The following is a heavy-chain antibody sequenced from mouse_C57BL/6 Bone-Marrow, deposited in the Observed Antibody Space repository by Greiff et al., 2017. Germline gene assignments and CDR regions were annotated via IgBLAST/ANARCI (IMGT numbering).Heavy chain of an antibody. CDR3: AKDYYGSSYWYFDV. J-gene: IGHJ1*03. CDR1: GYTFTSYW. V-gene: IGHV1-69*01. D-gene: IGHD1-1*01. Sequence: QVQLQQPGAELVMPGASVKLSCKASGYTFTSYWMHWVKQRPGQGLEWIGEIDPSDSYTNYNQKFKGKSTLTVDKSSSTAYMQLSSRTSEDSAVYYCAKDYYGSSYWYFDVWGTGTTVTVSS. CDR2: IDPSDSYT.